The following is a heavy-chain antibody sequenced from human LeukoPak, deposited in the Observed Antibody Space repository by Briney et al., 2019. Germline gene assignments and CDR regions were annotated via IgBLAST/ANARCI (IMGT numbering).Heavy chain of an antibody. CDR1: GFTFSGYW. CDR3: ARDTGWYFDL. J-gene: IGHJ2*01. Sequence: GGSLRLSCAASGFTFSGYWMHWVRQAPGMGLVWVSRITGDGISTSYADSVKGRFTISRDNAKDTLYLQMISLRAEDTAVYYCARDTGWYFDLWGRGTLVTVSS. CDR2: ITGDGIST. D-gene: IGHD4-17*01. V-gene: IGHV3-74*01.